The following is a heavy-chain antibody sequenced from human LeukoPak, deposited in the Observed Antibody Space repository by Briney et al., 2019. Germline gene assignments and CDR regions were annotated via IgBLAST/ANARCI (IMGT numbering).Heavy chain of an antibody. J-gene: IGHJ4*02. CDR1: GFTFSSYS. Sequence: GGSLILSCAASGFTFSSYSMNWVRQAPGKGLEWVSYISSSSNTIYYADSVKGRFTISRDNAKNSLYLQMNSLRAEDTAVYYCARDRSSWHDDDYWGQGTLVTVSS. CDR2: ISSSSNTI. D-gene: IGHD6-13*01. CDR3: ARDRSSWHDDDY. V-gene: IGHV3-48*01.